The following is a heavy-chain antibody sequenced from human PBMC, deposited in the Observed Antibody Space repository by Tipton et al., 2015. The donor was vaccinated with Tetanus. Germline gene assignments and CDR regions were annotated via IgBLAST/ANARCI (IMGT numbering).Heavy chain of an antibody. CDR3: ARANCSSTSCYPTRGYYYYGMDV. CDR1: GFTFSDYY. D-gene: IGHD2-2*01. Sequence: SLRLSCAASGFTFSDYYMSWIRQAPGKGLEWVSYISSSGSTIYYADSVKGRFTISRDNAKNSLYLQMNSLRAEDTAVYYCARANCSSTSCYPTRGYYYYGMDVWGQGTTVTVSS. V-gene: IGHV3-11*01. CDR2: ISSSGSTI. J-gene: IGHJ6*02.